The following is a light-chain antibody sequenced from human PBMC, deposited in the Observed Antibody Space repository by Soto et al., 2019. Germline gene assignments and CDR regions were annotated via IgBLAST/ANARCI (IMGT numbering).Light chain of an antibody. Sequence: DIQLTQSPSSLSASVGDRVSFTCRASQGIRNDLAWFQQKAGKAPRRLIYGASSLQSGVPNRFSGSGSGTEFTLTIDSLQPEDFAVYYCLQYNDYPRTFGQGTKVEMK. CDR1: QGIRND. CDR2: GAS. V-gene: IGKV1-17*01. CDR3: LQYNDYPRT. J-gene: IGKJ1*01.